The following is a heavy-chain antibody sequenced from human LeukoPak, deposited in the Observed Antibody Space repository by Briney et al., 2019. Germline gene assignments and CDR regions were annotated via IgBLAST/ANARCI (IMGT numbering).Heavy chain of an antibody. CDR2: IYYSGST. CDR1: GGSISSYY. V-gene: IGHV4-59*12. J-gene: IGHJ4*02. Sequence: SETLSLTCTVSGGSISSYYWSWIRQPPGKGLEWIGYIYYSGSTNYNPSLKSRVTISVDTSKNQFSLKLSSVAAADTAVYYCARESRGDFWSGYYVDYWGQGTLVTVSS. D-gene: IGHD3-3*01. CDR3: ARESRGDFWSGYYVDY.